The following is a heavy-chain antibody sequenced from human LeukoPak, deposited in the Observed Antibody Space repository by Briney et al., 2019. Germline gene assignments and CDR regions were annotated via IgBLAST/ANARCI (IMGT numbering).Heavy chain of an antibody. V-gene: IGHV1-2*02. CDR2: INPNNGDT. Sequence: APVKVSCKSSGYTFSTYWLHWLRQAPGQGLEWMGWINPNNGDTYSAQIFQGRVTMTRDTSISTACMELSRLESDDTAVYYCARGPSHGAFDIWGQGTMVTVSS. CDR1: GYTFSTYW. CDR3: ARGPSHGAFDI. J-gene: IGHJ3*02.